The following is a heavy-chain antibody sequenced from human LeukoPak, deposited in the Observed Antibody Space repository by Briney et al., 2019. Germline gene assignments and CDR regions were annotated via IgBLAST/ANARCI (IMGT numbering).Heavy chain of an antibody. CDR1: GFTVSSNY. V-gene: IGHV3-53*01. Sequence: GGSLRLSCAASGFTVSSNYMSWVRQAPGKGLEWVSVIYSGGNTYYADSVKGRFTISRDNSKNTLYLQMNSLRAEDTAVYYCARAVSSGYDPFDYWGQGTLVTVTS. CDR2: IYSGGNT. D-gene: IGHD3-22*01. J-gene: IGHJ4*02. CDR3: ARAVSSGYDPFDY.